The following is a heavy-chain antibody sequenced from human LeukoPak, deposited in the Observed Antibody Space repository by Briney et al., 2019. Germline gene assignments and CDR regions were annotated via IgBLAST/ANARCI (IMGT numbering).Heavy chain of an antibody. V-gene: IGHV4-59*01. CDR1: GGSIKNYY. CDR2: IYYSGST. D-gene: IGHD3-10*01. Sequence: SETLSLTCTVSGGSIKNYYWTWTRQPPGKGLEWIGYIYYSGSTSSNPSLKSRVTISVDTSKNQFSLRLKYVTAADTAVYYCARDVPRGTGYMDVWGKGTTVTVSS. J-gene: IGHJ6*03. CDR3: ARDVPRGTGYMDV.